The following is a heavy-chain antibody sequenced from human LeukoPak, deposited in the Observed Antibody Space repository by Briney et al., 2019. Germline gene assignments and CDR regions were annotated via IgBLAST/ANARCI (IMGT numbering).Heavy chain of an antibody. Sequence: GGSLRLSCAASGFTFSSYWMRWVRQAPGKGLVWVSRINSDGSSTSYADSVKGRFTISRDNAKNTLYLQMNSLRAEDTAVYYCAKDATGFSDFDYWGQGTLVTVSS. CDR3: AKDATGFSDFDY. CDR1: GFTFSSYW. J-gene: IGHJ4*02. V-gene: IGHV3-74*01. D-gene: IGHD3-9*01. CDR2: INSDGSST.